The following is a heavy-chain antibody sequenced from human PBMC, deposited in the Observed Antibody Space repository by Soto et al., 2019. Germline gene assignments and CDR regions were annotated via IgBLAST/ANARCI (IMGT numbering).Heavy chain of an antibody. CDR3: ARVTYDSFTAYSYYFDY. D-gene: IGHD3-9*01. J-gene: IGHJ4*02. CDR2: VYYSGSV. V-gene: IGHV4-59*01. CDR1: GDSIRPYY. Sequence: PSETLSLTCTVSGDSIRPYYWTWIRQPTGKGLEWIGYVYYSGSVNYKSSLKSRVTMSVDTSKNQFSLRLNSVTAADTAVYYCARVTYDSFTAYSYYFDYWGQGTLVTVSS.